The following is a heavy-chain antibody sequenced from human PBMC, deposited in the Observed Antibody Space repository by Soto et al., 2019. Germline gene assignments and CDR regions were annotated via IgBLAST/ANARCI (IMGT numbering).Heavy chain of an antibody. CDR3: AREGYCISTSCYASALDY. Sequence: ASVKVSCKASGYTFTRSGISWVRQAPGQGPEWMGWISSYNGNTDYPQKLQGRVTMTTDTSTSTAYMELRSLRSDDTAVYYCAREGYCISTSCYASALDYWGQGTLVTVSS. J-gene: IGHJ4*02. CDR1: GYTFTRSG. D-gene: IGHD2-2*01. V-gene: IGHV1-18*01. CDR2: ISSYNGNT.